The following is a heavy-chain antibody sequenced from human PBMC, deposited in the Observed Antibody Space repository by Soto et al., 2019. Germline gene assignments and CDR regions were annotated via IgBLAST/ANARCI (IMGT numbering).Heavy chain of an antibody. Sequence: GESLKISCKGSGYSFTSYWIGWVRQMPGKGLEWMGIIYPGDSDTRYSPSFQGQVTISADKSISTAYLQWSSLKASDTAMYYCARPILPSSLSGWFDPWGQGTLVNVSS. V-gene: IGHV5-51*01. CDR3: ARPILPSSLSGWFDP. J-gene: IGHJ5*02. CDR2: IYPGDSDT. CDR1: GYSFTSYW. D-gene: IGHD2-15*01.